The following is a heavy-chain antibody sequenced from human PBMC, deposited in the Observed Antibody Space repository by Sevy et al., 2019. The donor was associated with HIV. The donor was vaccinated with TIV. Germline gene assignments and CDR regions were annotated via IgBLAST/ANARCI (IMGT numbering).Heavy chain of an antibody. Sequence: SETLSLTCTVSGGSISSDYWSWIRQPPGKGLEWIGYIYYSGSTNYNPSLKSRVTISVDASRTQFSLKLSSVTAADTAVYYCGRADSWNYGQAFNVWGPGTVVTVSS. D-gene: IGHD1-7*01. CDR3: GRADSWNYGQAFNV. J-gene: IGHJ3*01. V-gene: IGHV4-59*01. CDR1: GGSISSDY. CDR2: IYYSGST.